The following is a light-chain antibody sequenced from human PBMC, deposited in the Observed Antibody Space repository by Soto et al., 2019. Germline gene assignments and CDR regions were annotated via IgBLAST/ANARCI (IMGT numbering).Light chain of an antibody. Sequence: DLQMTQSPSSVSASVGDRVTITCRASQGITSYLAWYQQRPGKAPNLLIYATSTLQSGVPSRFSGSGSGTLFTLTISSLQAEDSATYYCQQANSVPLTFGGGTKVEI. J-gene: IGKJ4*01. V-gene: IGKV1-12*01. CDR1: QGITSY. CDR3: QQANSVPLT. CDR2: ATS.